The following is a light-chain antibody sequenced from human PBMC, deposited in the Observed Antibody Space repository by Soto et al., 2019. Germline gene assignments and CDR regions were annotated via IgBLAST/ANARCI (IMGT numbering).Light chain of an antibody. Sequence: QSVLTQPASVSGSPGQSITISCTGTTSDVGGYNYVSWFQQYPGKAPKLKIYEVSNRPSGVSNRFSGSKSGNTASLTISDLQAEHEADYYCTSYTSSSTWVFGGGTKLTVL. V-gene: IGLV2-14*01. CDR2: EVS. J-gene: IGLJ3*02. CDR3: TSYTSSSTWV. CDR1: TSDVGGYNY.